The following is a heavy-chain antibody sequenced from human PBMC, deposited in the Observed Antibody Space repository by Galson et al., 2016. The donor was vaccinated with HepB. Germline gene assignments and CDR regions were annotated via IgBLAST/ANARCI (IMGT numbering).Heavy chain of an antibody. D-gene: IGHD4-17*01. CDR3: AHRPDYGDYEGVFNF. J-gene: IGHJ3*01. Sequence: PALVKPTQTLTLTCTLSGFSMSTDGVGVGWIRQPPGKALEWLALIYWKGTKRFSPSLRNRLRVTTDTSRNQVVLTMTDMDPVDTATYYCAHRPDYGDYEGVFNFWGQGTMVTVSS. V-gene: IGHV2-5*01. CDR1: GFSMSTDGVG. CDR2: IYWKGTK.